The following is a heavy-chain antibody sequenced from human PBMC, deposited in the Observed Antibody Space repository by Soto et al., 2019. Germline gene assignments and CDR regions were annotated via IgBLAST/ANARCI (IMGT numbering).Heavy chain of an antibody. D-gene: IGHD2-15*01. CDR2: IYKSATT. Sequence: PSETLSLTCSVSGDSISTVDYFWAWIRQPPGQVLEYIGYIYKSATTYYNPSFESRVAISLDTSKSQFSLNVTSVTAADTAVYFCDRGRYCLTGRCFPNWFDSWGQGTLVTVSS. V-gene: IGHV4-30-4*01. J-gene: IGHJ5*01. CDR1: GDSISTVDYF. CDR3: DRGRYCLTGRCFPNWFDS.